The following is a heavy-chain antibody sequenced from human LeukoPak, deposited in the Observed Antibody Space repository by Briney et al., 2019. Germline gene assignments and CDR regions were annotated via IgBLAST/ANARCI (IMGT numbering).Heavy chain of an antibody. CDR3: AKMKGHPLPKYYMHV. Sequence: GGSLRLSCAASGFTFSCFAMSRGRRTPARVLERDSGISGSGDNTLYADAVKGRFTISRDNSKNTLYLEMNSLRAEDTAIYYCAKMKGHPLPKYYMHVWGQGTTDSVSS. D-gene: IGHD1-26*01. CDR2: ISGSGDNT. V-gene: IGHV3-23*01. J-gene: IGHJ6*01. CDR1: GFTFSCFA.